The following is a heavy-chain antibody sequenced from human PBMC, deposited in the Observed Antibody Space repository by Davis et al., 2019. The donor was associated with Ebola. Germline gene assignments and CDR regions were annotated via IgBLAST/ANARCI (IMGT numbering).Heavy chain of an antibody. J-gene: IGHJ4*02. D-gene: IGHD3-16*01. V-gene: IGHV3-7*01. CDR3: ARALGGEDD. CDR2: IKQDGSEK. CDR1: GFIVGDKY. Sequence: PGGSLRLSCAASGFIVGDKYMSWVRQAPGKGLEWVANIKQDGSEKYYVDSVKGRFTVSRDNAKNSLYLQMNSLRAEDTAVYYCARALGGEDDWGQGTLVTVSS.